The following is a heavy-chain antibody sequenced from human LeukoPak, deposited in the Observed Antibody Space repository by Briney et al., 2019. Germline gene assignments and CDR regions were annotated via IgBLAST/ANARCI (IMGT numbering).Heavy chain of an antibody. V-gene: IGHV4-61*02. CDR2: IYSSGRT. CDR1: GDSISSGSYD. Sequence: SETLSLTCTVSGDSISSGSYDWGWLRQPAGEGLEWIVRIYSSGRTHYSPSLKRRVAISVDTSKNRFSLRLSSVTAADTAVYYCARDLGGSYSSETWFDPWGQGTLVTVSS. D-gene: IGHD1-26*01. J-gene: IGHJ5*02. CDR3: ARDLGGSYSSETWFDP.